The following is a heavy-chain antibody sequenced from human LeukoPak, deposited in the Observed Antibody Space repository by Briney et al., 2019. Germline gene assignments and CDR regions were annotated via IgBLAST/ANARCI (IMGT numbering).Heavy chain of an antibody. D-gene: IGHD3-22*01. V-gene: IGHV4-30-4*08. CDR1: GGSISSGDYY. J-gene: IGHJ3*02. Sequence: SETLSLTCTVSGGSISSGDYYWSWIRQPPGKGLEWIGYIYYSGSTYYNPSLKSRVTISVDTSKNQFSLKLSSVTAADTAVYYCARAAYYYDSSGYYPDVFDIWGQGTMVTVSS. CDR3: ARAAYYYDSSGYYPDVFDI. CDR2: IYYSGST.